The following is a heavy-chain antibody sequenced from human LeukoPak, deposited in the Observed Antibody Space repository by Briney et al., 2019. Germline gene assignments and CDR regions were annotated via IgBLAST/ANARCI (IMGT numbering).Heavy chain of an antibody. Sequence: GGSLRLSCAASGFTVSSNYMSWVRQAPGKGLEWVSFISSSSGYIYYADPVKGRFTISRDNARNSLYLQMNSLRAEDTALYYCAKESGSYFSRAFDIWGQGTMVTVSS. V-gene: IGHV3-21*04. CDR3: AKESGSYFSRAFDI. D-gene: IGHD1-26*01. J-gene: IGHJ3*02. CDR2: ISSSSGYI. CDR1: GFTVSSNY.